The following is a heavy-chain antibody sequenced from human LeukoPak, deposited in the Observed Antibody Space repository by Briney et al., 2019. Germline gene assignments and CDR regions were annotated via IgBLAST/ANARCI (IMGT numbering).Heavy chain of an antibody. CDR1: GGTFGSYA. CDR3: ARRTMNTTMFAGPVDYYYYYMDV. CDR2: IIPIFGTA. Sequence: ASVKVSCKASGGTFGSYAISWVRQAPGQGLEWMGGIIPIFGTANYAQKFQGRVTITTDESTSTAYMELSSLRSEDTAVYYCARRTMNTTMFAGPVDYYYYYMDVWGKGTTVTVSS. D-gene: IGHD3-10*02. J-gene: IGHJ6*03. V-gene: IGHV1-69*05.